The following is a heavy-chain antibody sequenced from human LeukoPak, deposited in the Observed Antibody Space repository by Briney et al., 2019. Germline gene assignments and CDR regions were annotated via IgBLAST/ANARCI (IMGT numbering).Heavy chain of an antibody. Sequence: GESLKIPCQGSGYRFTSYWIGWVRQMPGQGLEWMGIIYSGDSDTRYSTSFQGQVTISAYKSLSTAYLQWSSLRASHTALYYCARLTANGNWFDPWGQGTLVTVSS. CDR1: GYRFTSYW. CDR2: IYSGDSDT. V-gene: IGHV5-51*01. J-gene: IGHJ5*02. CDR3: ARLTANGNWFDP. D-gene: IGHD2-8*01.